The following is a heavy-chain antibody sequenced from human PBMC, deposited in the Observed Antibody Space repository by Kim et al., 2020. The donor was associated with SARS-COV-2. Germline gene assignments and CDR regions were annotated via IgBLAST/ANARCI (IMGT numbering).Heavy chain of an antibody. Sequence: EKDYVDSVKGRFTISRDNVENSVSLKMDSVRVEDTAVYYCASHFYYAFDFWGQGALVTVSS. CDR3: ASHFYYAFDF. V-gene: IGHV3-7*01. D-gene: IGHD3-3*01. CDR2: EK. J-gene: IGHJ4*02.